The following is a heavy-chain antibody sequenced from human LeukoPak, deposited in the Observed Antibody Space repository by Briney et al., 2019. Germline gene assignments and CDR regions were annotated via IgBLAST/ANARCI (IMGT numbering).Heavy chain of an antibody. Sequence: PGGSLTLSCAASGFTFSSDWMGWVRQAPREGLGWVANIKQDGSEKSYVDSVRGRFTISRDNAKNSPYLQMNSLRAEDTAVYYCARGDYSDMLFRCWGQGTLVTVSS. CDR2: IKQDGSEK. CDR3: ARGDYSDMLFRC. J-gene: IGHJ4*02. D-gene: IGHD3-22*01. CDR1: GFTFSSDW. V-gene: IGHV3-7*04.